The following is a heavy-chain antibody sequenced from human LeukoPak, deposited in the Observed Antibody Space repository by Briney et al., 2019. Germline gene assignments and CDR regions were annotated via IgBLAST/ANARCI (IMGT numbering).Heavy chain of an antibody. D-gene: IGHD3-22*01. CDR1: GYTFTGYY. J-gene: IGHJ4*02. Sequence: ASVKVSCKASGYTFTGYYMHWVRQAPGQGLEWMGWINPNSGGTNYAQKFQGRVTMTRDTSISTAYMELSRLRSDDTAVYYCARSGLGLSYDSSGYYLGYWGQGTLVTVSS. CDR2: INPNSGGT. CDR3: ARSGLGLSYDSSGYYLGY. V-gene: IGHV1-2*02.